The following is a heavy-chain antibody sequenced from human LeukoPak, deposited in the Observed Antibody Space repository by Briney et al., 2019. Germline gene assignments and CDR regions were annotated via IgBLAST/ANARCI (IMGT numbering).Heavy chain of an antibody. CDR3: AELGITMIGGV. J-gene: IGHJ6*04. CDR2: ISSSCSTI. CDR1: GFTFSSYE. V-gene: IGHV3-48*03. D-gene: IGHD3-10*02. Sequence: GGSLRLSCAASGFTFSSYEMNWVREAPGKGLEGVSYISSSCSTIYYADSVKGRFTISRDNAKNSLYLQMNSLRAEDTAVYYCAELGITMIGGVWGKGTTVTISS.